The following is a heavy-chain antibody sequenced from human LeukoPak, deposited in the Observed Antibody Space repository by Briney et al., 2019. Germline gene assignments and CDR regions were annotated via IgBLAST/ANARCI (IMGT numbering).Heavy chain of an antibody. V-gene: IGHV3-23*01. D-gene: IGHD2-21*02. Sequence: GGSLRLSCAASGFTFSSYAMSWVRQAPGKGLEWVSAISGSGGSTYYADSVKGRFTTSRDNSKSTVYLQIDSLGVEDTAVYYCAKCMSATGVCLNFDSWGQGILVTVSS. J-gene: IGHJ4*02. CDR2: ISGSGGST. CDR1: GFTFSSYA. CDR3: AKCMSATGVCLNFDS.